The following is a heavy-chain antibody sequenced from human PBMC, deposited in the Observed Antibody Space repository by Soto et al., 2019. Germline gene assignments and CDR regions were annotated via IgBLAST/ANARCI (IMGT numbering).Heavy chain of an antibody. J-gene: IGHJ6*02. D-gene: IGHD3-22*01. CDR3: ARDGVIVVVITKDYYYYGMDV. V-gene: IGHV1-18*01. CDR1: GYTFTSYG. CDR2: ISAYNGNT. Sequence: GASVKVSCKASGYTFTSYGISWVLQAPGQGLEWMGWISAYNGNTNYAQKLQGRVTMTTDTSTSTAYMELRSLRSDDTAVYYCARDGVIVVVITKDYYYYGMDVWGQGTTVTVSS.